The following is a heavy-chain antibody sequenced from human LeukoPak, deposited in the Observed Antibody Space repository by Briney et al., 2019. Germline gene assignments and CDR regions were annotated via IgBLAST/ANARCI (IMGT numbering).Heavy chain of an antibody. V-gene: IGHV3-7*01. D-gene: IGHD3-10*01. Sequence: PGGSLRLSCAASGFTFSAHWMSWVRQAPGKGLEWVANIKEDGSEKYYVDSVKGRFTISRDIAKNSLYLQMNSLRAEDTAVYYCARDLAPMVRGVIIGAFDIWGQGTVVTVSS. CDR2: IKEDGSEK. CDR1: GFTFSAHW. J-gene: IGHJ3*02. CDR3: ARDLAPMVRGVIIGAFDI.